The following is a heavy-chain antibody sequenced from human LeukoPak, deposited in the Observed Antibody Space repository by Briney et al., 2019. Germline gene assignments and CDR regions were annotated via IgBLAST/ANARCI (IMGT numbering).Heavy chain of an antibody. V-gene: IGHV1-69*13. Sequence: GASVKVSCKASGGTFSSYAISWVRLAPGQGLEWMGGIIPIFGTANYAQKFQGRVTITADESTSTAYMELSSLRSEDTAVYYCRYSSSAQYFDYWGQGTLVTVSS. J-gene: IGHJ4*02. D-gene: IGHD6-6*01. CDR2: IIPIFGTA. CDR3: RYSSSAQYFDY. CDR1: GGTFSSYA.